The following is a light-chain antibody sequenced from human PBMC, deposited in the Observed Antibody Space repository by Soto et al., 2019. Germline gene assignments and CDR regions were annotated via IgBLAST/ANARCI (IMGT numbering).Light chain of an antibody. V-gene: IGKV1-12*01. CDR3: QQAYSSPLT. CDR2: AAA. Sequence: DIPMTQSPSSVSASIGDRVTITCRASQDSRSWLGWYQQKPGKAPKVLIYAAASLQSGVPSRFSGSGSGTDFTLTISSLQPEDFATYYCQQAYSSPLTVGGGTRVEIK. CDR1: QDSRSW. J-gene: IGKJ4*01.